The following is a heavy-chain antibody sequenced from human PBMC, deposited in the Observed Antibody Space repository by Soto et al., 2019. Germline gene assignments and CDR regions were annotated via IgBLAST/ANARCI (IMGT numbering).Heavy chain of an antibody. D-gene: IGHD3-10*01. J-gene: IGHJ4*02. V-gene: IGHV6-1*01. CDR1: GGSVSSNSAA. CDR3: ARERIDFKLPDYSGFDY. CDR2: TYYRSKWYN. Sequence: PSQTLSLTCAISGGSVSSNSAAWNWIRQSPSRGLEWLGRTYYRSKWYNDYAVSVKSRITINPDTSKNQFSLQLNSVTPEDTAVYYCARERIDFKLPDYSGFDYWGQGTLVTVSS.